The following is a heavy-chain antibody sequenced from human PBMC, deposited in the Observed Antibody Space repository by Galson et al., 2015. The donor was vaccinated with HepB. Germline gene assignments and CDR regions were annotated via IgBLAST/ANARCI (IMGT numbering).Heavy chain of an antibody. Sequence: SLRLSCAASGFTFSDYYMSWVRQAPGKGLEWVSYITSSGTYTKDADSVKGRFTISRDNAKDSLYLQMNSLRAEDTAVYYCVKEVGDLGYWGQGTLVTVSS. CDR3: VKEVGDLGY. J-gene: IGHJ4*02. V-gene: IGHV3-11*06. CDR2: ITSSGTYT. CDR1: GFTFSDYY. D-gene: IGHD3-16*01.